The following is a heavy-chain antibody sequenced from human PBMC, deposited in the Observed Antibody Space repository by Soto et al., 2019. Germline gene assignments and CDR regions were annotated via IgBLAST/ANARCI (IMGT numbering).Heavy chain of an antibody. CDR3: TTRPYYFDSSAYYYGDPYYGMDV. D-gene: IGHD3-22*01. CDR2: IKSKSDGGTT. Sequence: DVQLVESGGGLVKPGGSLRLSCAASGFTFNNAWINWVRQAPGKGLEWVGRIKSKSDGGTTDYAAPVKDRVTISRDDSRNTLYLQLNSLKTEDTAVYYCTTRPYYFDSSAYYYGDPYYGMDVWGQGTTVTVSS. CDR1: GFTFNNAW. J-gene: IGHJ6*02. V-gene: IGHV3-15*01.